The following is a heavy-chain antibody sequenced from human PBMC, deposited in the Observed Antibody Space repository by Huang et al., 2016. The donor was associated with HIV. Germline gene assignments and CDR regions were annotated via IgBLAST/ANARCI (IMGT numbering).Heavy chain of an antibody. CDR2: SYWDDDK. V-gene: IGHV2-5*02. CDR3: AQRTLAVTTAYFEY. Sequence: QITLKESGPTLVKPTQTLTLTCTFSGFSLSTSGVAVSWFRQPPGKALAWLALSYWDDDKRYSPSLMSRLTITKDTSKNQVVLTMTNVDPVDTATYFCAQRTLAVTTAYFEYWGQGTLVTVSS. J-gene: IGHJ4*02. D-gene: IGHD4-17*01. CDR1: GFSLSTSGVA.